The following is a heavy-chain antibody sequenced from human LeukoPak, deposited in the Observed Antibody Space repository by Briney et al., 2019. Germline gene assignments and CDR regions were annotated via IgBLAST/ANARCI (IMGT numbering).Heavy chain of an antibody. CDR2: IIPIFGTA. Sequence: SVKVSCKASGGTFSSYAISWVRQAPGQGLEWMGRIIPIFGTANYAQKFQGRVTITTDESTSTAYMELSSLRSEDTAVYYCASEYYDFWSGSDWFDPWGQGALVTVSS. V-gene: IGHV1-69*05. CDR1: GGTFSSYA. D-gene: IGHD3-3*01. J-gene: IGHJ5*02. CDR3: ASEYYDFWSGSDWFDP.